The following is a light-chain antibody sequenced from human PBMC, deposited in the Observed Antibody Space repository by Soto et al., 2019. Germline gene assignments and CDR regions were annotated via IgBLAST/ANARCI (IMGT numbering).Light chain of an antibody. J-gene: IGLJ2*01. Sequence: QSVLTQPASVSGSPGQSIAISCTGTRSDVGAYNYVSWYQQHPGKAPKLMISEVTNRPSGVSDRFSGSKSGNTASLTISGLQAEDEADYYCCSYRSTSTLVFGGGTKLTVL. CDR3: CSYRSTSTLV. CDR2: EVT. V-gene: IGLV2-14*01. CDR1: RSDVGAYNY.